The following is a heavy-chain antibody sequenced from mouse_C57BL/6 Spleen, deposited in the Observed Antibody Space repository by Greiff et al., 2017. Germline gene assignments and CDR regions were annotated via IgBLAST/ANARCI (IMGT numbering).Heavy chain of an antibody. D-gene: IGHD2-1*01. CDR2: IYPGDGDT. V-gene: IGHV1-80*01. CDR1: GYAFSSYW. Sequence: VKLQESGAELVKPGASVKISCKASGYAFSSYWMNWVKQRPGKGLEWIGQIYPGDGDTNYNGKFKGKATLTADKSSSTAYMQLSSLTSEDSAVYFCARGGNYAEDYWGQGTSVTVSS. CDR3: ARGGNYAEDY. J-gene: IGHJ4*01.